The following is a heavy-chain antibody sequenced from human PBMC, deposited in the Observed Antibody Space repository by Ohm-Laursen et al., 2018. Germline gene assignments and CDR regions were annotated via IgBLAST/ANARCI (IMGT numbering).Heavy chain of an antibody. CDR1: GFTFSSYA. V-gene: IGHV3-23*01. D-gene: IGHD3-10*01. J-gene: IGHJ4*02. CDR2: ISGSGGST. Sequence: GSLRLSCTASGFTFSSYAMSWVRQAPGKGLEWVSAISGSGGSTYYADSVKGRFTISRDNSKNTLYLQMNSLRAEDTAVYYCAKHRELGHMVRGVIDYWGQGTLVTVSS. CDR3: AKHRELGHMVRGVIDY.